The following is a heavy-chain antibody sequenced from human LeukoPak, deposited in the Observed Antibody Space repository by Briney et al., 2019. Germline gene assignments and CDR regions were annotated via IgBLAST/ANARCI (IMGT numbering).Heavy chain of an antibody. D-gene: IGHD6-13*01. CDR2: INPNSGGT. V-gene: IGHV1-2*02. CDR3: ARDNSSSWYPSYFDY. J-gene: IGHJ4*02. CDR1: GYIFTSYY. Sequence: ASVKVSCKASGYIFTSYYMHWVRQAPGQGLEWMGWINPNSGGTNYAQKFQGRVTMTRDTSISTAYMELSRLRSDDTAVYYCARDNSSSWYPSYFDYWGQGTLVTVSS.